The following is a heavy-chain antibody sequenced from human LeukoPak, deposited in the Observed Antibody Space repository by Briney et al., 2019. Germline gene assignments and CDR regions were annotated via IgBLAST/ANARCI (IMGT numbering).Heavy chain of an antibody. V-gene: IGHV4-59*01. Sequence: PSETLSLTYTVSGGSISSYYWSWIRQPPGKGLEWIGYIYYSGSTNYNPSLKSRVTISVDTSKNQFSLKLSSVTAADTAVYYCARVVAWYYFDYWGQGTLVTVSS. D-gene: IGHD3/OR15-3a*01. J-gene: IGHJ4*02. CDR3: ARVVAWYYFDY. CDR2: IYYSGST. CDR1: GGSISSYY.